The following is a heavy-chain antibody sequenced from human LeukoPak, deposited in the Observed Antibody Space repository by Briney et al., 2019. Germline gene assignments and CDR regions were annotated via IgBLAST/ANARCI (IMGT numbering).Heavy chain of an antibody. CDR1: GFTFSSYS. CDR2: ISSSSSYI. V-gene: IGHV3-21*01. CDR3: ARDPPYYDILTGYYTPYGMDV. J-gene: IGHJ6*02. D-gene: IGHD3-9*01. Sequence: PGGSLRLSCAASGFTFSSYSMNWVRQAPGKGLEWVSSISSSSSYIYYADSVKGRFTISRDNAKNSLYLQMNSLRAEDTAVYYCARDPPYYDILTGYYTPYGMDVWGQGTTVTVSS.